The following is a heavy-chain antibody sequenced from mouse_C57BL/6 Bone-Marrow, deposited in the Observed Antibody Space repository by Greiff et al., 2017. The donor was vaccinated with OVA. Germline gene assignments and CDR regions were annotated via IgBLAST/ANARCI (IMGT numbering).Heavy chain of an antibody. J-gene: IGHJ1*03. CDR2: INPSNGGT. V-gene: IGHV1-53*01. Sequence: QVQLQQPGPELVKPGASVKLSCKASGYTFTSYWMHWVKQRPGQGLEWIGNINPSNGGTNYNEKFKSKATLTVDKSSSTAYMQLSSLTSEDSAVYYCARDTTVVADWYFDVWGTGTTVTVSS. CDR3: ARDTTVVADWYFDV. D-gene: IGHD1-1*01. CDR1: GYTFTSYW.